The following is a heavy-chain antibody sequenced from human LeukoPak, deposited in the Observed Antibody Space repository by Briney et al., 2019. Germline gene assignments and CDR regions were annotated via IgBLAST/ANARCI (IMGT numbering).Heavy chain of an antibody. V-gene: IGHV3-23*01. D-gene: IGHD2-21*02. J-gene: IGHJ4*02. Sequence: GGSLRLSCAASGFTFSSYAMSWVRQAPGKGLEWVSGISGSGGSTYYADSVKGRFTISRDNSKNTLYLQMNSLRAEDTAVYYCAKDFTVVVTAIVDYWGQGTLVTVAS. CDR2: ISGSGGST. CDR1: GFTFSSYA. CDR3: AKDFTVVVTAIVDY.